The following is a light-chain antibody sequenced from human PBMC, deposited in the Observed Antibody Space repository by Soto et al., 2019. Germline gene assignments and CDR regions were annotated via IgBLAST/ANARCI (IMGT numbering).Light chain of an antibody. Sequence: QSVLTQPPSAPGTPGQRVTISCSGGTSNIGSNTVNWYQQVPGTAPKLVMYSNNRRPSGVPDRFSASKSGTSVSLTISGLQSEDEADYYCAAWDDSLNGMVFGGGTKVTVL. J-gene: IGLJ2*01. CDR3: AAWDDSLNGMV. V-gene: IGLV1-44*01. CDR1: TSNIGSNT. CDR2: SNN.